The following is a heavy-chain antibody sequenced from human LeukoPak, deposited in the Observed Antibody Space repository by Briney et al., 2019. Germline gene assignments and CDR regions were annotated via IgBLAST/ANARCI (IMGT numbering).Heavy chain of an antibody. J-gene: IGHJ4*02. CDR2: VYSSGTT. D-gene: IGHD6-6*01. CDR1: GGSFTGHY. V-gene: IGHV4-59*11. Sequence: SETLSLTCAVSGGSFTGHYWSWIRQPPGKALEWIGYVYSSGTTTYNPSLESRVTISLDTSGKQVSLILTSVTAADTAVYYCARGLIAAREYYFDSWGQGTLVTVSS. CDR3: ARGLIAAREYYFDS.